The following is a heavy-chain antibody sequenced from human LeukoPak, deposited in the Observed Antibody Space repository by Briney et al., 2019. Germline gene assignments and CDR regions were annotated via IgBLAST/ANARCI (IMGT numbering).Heavy chain of an antibody. J-gene: IGHJ5*02. CDR1: GGTFSSYT. V-gene: IGHV1-69*02. CDR3: ARALAAPNNWFDP. Sequence: GASVKVSCKASGGTFSSYTISWVRQAPGQGLEWMGRIIPILGIANYAQKFQGRVTITADKSTSTAYMELSSLRSEDTAVYYCARALAAPNNWFDPWGQGTLSPSPQ. D-gene: IGHD6-6*01. CDR2: IIPILGIA.